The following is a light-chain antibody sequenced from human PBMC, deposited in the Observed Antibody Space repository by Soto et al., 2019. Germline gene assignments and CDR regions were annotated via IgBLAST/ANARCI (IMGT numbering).Light chain of an antibody. CDR3: CSFAGTYTWV. CDR2: DVS. CDR1: SSDVGSYNY. Sequence: QSALTQPRSVSGSPGQSVTISCTGTSSDVGSYNYVSWFQQHPGKAPKLMISDVSRRPSGVPDRFSGSKSGNTASLTISGLQAEDEADYYCCSFAGTYTWVFGGGTKLT. J-gene: IGLJ3*02. V-gene: IGLV2-11*01.